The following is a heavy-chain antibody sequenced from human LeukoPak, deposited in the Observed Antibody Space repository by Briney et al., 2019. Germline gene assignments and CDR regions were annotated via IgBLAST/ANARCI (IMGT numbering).Heavy chain of an antibody. CDR1: GFTFSSYS. J-gene: IGHJ4*02. D-gene: IGHD6-19*01. V-gene: IGHV3-21*01. CDR3: AREKVDGSGWYVDTDY. CDR2: ISSSSSYI. Sequence: PGGSLRLSCAASGFTFSSYSMNWVRQAPGKGLEWVSSISSSSSYIYYADSVKGRFTISRDNAKNSLYLQMNSLRAEDTAVYYCAREKVDGSGWYVDTDYWGQGTLVTVSS.